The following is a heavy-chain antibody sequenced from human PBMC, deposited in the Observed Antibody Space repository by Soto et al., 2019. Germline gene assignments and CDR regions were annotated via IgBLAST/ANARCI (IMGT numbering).Heavy chain of an antibody. D-gene: IGHD6-13*01. V-gene: IGHV4-59*13. J-gene: IGHJ6*02. CDR3: ARDFNIAAANYGMDV. CDR2: IYYSGST. CDR1: GGSISSYY. Sequence: PSETLSLTCTVSGGSISSYYWSWIRQPPGKGLEWIGYIYYSGSTNYNPSLKSRVTISVDTSKNQFSLKLSSVTAADTAVYYCARDFNIAAANYGMDVWGQGTTVTVSS.